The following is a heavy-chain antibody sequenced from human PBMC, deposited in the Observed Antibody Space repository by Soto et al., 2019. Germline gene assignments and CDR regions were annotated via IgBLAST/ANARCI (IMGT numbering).Heavy chain of an antibody. J-gene: IGHJ6*03. D-gene: IGHD2-15*01. CDR3: ARLIASGSNYMDG. Sequence: GESLKISCKGSGYSFTSYWIGWARQMPGKGLEWMGIIYPGDSDTRYSPSFQGQVTISADKSISTAYLQWSSLRASDTAMYYCARLIASGSNYMDGWGKGTTVTVSS. CDR2: IYPGDSDT. CDR1: GYSFTSYW. V-gene: IGHV5-51*01.